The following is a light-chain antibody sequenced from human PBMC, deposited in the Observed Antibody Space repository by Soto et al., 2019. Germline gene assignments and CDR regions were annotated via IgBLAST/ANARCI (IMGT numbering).Light chain of an antibody. V-gene: IGKV3-20*01. J-gene: IGKJ1*01. CDR2: GAS. CDR1: QTVSSSY. CDR3: QQYGRT. Sequence: EIVLPQSPGTLSLSPGESAPLSCRASQTVSSSYLAWYQQKPAQAPRLLIYGASSRATGIPDRFSGSGSGTDFTLTISRLEPEDFAVYYCQQYGRTFGQGTKVDIK.